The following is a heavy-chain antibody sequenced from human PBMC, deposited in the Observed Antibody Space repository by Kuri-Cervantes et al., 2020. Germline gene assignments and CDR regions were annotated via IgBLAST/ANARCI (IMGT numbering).Heavy chain of an antibody. CDR3: ARVQSFQNDYFDY. V-gene: IGHV1-3*01. Sequence: ASVKVSCKASGYTFTSYAMHWVRQAPGQRLEWMGWINAGNGNTKYSQKFQGRVTMTRNTSISTAYMELSSLRSEDTAVYYCARVQSFQNDYFDYWGQGTLVTVSS. CDR1: GYTFTSYA. D-gene: IGHD1-1*01. CDR2: INAGNGNT. J-gene: IGHJ4*02.